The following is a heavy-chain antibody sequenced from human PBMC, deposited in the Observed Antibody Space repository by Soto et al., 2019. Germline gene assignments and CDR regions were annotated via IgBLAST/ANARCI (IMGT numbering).Heavy chain of an antibody. D-gene: IGHD6-6*01. CDR2: ISYDGSNK. J-gene: IGHJ6*02. Sequence: GGSLRLSCAASGFTFSSYAMHWVRQAPGKGLEWVAVISYDGSNKYYADSVKGRFTISRDNSKNTLYLQMNSLRAEDTAVYYCASRHPYSSSTGYYGMDVWGQGTTVTVSS. CDR1: GFTFSSYA. CDR3: ASRHPYSSSTGYYGMDV. V-gene: IGHV3-30-3*01.